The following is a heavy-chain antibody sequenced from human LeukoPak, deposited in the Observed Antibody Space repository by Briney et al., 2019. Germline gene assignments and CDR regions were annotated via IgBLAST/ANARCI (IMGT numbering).Heavy chain of an antibody. CDR1: GFTFSSYG. J-gene: IGHJ6*03. Sequence: GRSLRLSCAASGFTFSSYGMYWVRQAPGKGLEWVSFIRYDGSDKQYADSVKGRFTISRDNSKNTLHLQMNSLRAEDTAVYYCAKSLYSGPDHYYMDVWGKGTTVTVSS. CDR2: IRYDGSDK. CDR3: AKSLYSGPDHYYMDV. D-gene: IGHD3-16*01. V-gene: IGHV3-30*02.